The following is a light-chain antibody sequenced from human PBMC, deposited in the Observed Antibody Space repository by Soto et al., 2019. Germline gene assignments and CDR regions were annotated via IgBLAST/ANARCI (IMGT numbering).Light chain of an antibody. CDR1: QSVSSRL. J-gene: IGKJ3*01. CDR2: GAS. CDR3: QQYGTSPFT. V-gene: IGKV3-20*01. Sequence: EIVLTQSPGTLSLPPGEVATLSCRASQSVSSRLLAWYQHRSGQAPRLLIYGASSRAAGIPDRFRGSGSGTDFSLTIAGLEPEDFAVYYCQQYGTSPFTFGPGTKVEI.